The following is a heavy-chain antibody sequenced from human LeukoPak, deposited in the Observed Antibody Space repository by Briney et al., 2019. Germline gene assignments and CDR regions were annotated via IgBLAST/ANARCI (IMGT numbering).Heavy chain of an antibody. J-gene: IGHJ4*02. CDR1: GYTFTSYG. CDR2: ISSYNDNT. CDR3: ARYCVGGSCYSRELDY. D-gene: IGHD2-15*01. Sequence: ASVKVSCKTSGYTFTSYGITWVRRAPGQGLEWMGWISSYNDNTNYAQILQGRVTMTTDTSTSTAYMELRSLRPDDTAVYYCARYCVGGSCYSRELDYWGQGTLVTVSS. V-gene: IGHV1-18*01.